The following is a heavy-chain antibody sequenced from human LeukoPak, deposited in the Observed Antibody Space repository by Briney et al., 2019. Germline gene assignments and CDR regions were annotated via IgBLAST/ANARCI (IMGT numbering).Heavy chain of an antibody. J-gene: IGHJ4*02. Sequence: SETLSLTCTVSGGSISSGGYYWSWIRQHPGKGLEWIGYIYYSGDTYYNPSLKSRVTISVVTSKNQFSLQLSSVTAADTAVYYCARVMVTTIDYWGQGTRVTVSS. CDR2: IYYSGDT. D-gene: IGHD2-21*02. V-gene: IGHV4-31*03. CDR3: ARVMVTTIDY. CDR1: GGSISSGGYY.